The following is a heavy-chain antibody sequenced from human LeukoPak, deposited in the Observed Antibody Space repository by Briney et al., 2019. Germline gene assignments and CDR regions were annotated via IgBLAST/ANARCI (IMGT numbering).Heavy chain of an antibody. Sequence: GGSLRLSCAASGFTFSNFGMHWVRQAPGKGLEWVAFIRYDGSNKYYADAVKGRFTISRDNLENMVYLQMNSLRAEDTAVYYCAKDLDSYGYIGYYFDYWGQGTLVTVSS. CDR3: AKDLDSYGYIGYYFDY. J-gene: IGHJ4*02. V-gene: IGHV3-30*02. CDR2: IRYDGSNK. D-gene: IGHD5-18*01. CDR1: GFTFSNFG.